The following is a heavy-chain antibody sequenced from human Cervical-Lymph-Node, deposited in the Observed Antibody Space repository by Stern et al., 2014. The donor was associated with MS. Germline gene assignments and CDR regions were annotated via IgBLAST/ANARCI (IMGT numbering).Heavy chain of an antibody. J-gene: IGHJ2*01. Sequence: EVQLVESGGGLVQPGRFLRLSCAASEFGFDDYAMPLVRQVPGKGLSWLSGISWNSGTLTSADSVKGRFTISRENAKNSLFLQMNSLRPEDTAFYYCARTAIFGENWYFDLWGRGTLVTVSS. CDR3: ARTAIFGENWYFDL. V-gene: IGHV3-9*01. D-gene: IGHD3-3*01. CDR1: EFGFDDYA. CDR2: ISWNSGTL.